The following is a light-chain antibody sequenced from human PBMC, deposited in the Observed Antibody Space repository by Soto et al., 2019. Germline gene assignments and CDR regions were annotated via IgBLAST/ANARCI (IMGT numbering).Light chain of an antibody. V-gene: IGLV1-36*01. J-gene: IGLJ2*01. CDR1: SSNIGNNA. CDR3: AAWDDSLNGVL. CDR2: YDD. Sequence: QSVLTQPPSVSEAPRQRVTISCSGSSSNIGNNAVNWYRQLPGKAPRLLIYYDDLLPSGVSDRFSGSKSGTSASLAISGLQSEDEADYYCAAWDDSLNGVLFGGGTKLTVL.